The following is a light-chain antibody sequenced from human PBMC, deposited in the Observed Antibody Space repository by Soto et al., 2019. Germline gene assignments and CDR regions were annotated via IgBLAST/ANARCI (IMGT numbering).Light chain of an antibody. J-gene: IGKJ1*01. CDR3: QQYGSSRWT. V-gene: IGKV3-20*01. CDR2: GAS. Sequence: IEVTQSPSSLAASPGERATLSCRASQSVSSSYLAWYQQKPGQAPRLLIYGASSRATGIPDRFSGSGSGTDFTLTISRLEPEDFAVYYCQQYGSSRWTFGQGTKVEIK. CDR1: QSVSSSY.